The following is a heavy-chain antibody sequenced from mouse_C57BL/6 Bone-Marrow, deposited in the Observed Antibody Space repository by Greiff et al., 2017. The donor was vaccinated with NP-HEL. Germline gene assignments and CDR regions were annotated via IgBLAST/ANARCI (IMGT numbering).Heavy chain of an antibody. CDR3: ARGGLRGGAY. J-gene: IGHJ3*01. CDR2: ISYDGSN. Sequence: EVQLQESGPGLVKPSQSLSLTCSVTGYSITSGYYWNWIRQFPGNKLEWMGYISYDGSNNYNPSLKNRISITRDTSKNQFFLKLNSVTTEDTATYYCARGGLRGGAYWGQGTLVTVSA. D-gene: IGHD1-1*01. V-gene: IGHV3-6*01. CDR1: GYSITSGYY.